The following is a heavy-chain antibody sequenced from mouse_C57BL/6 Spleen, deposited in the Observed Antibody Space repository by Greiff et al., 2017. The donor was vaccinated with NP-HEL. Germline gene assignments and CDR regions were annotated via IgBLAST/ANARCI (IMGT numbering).Heavy chain of an antibody. CDR3: ARIGTTVVASPWYFDV. CDR1: GYTFTSYG. J-gene: IGHJ1*03. D-gene: IGHD1-1*01. CDR2: IYPRSGNT. V-gene: IGHV1-81*01. Sequence: QVQLKQSGAELARPGASVKLSCKASGYTFTSYGISWVKQRTGQGLEWIGEIYPRSGNTYYNEKFKGKATLTADKSSSTAYMELRSLTSEDSAVYFCARIGTTVVASPWYFDVWGTGTTVTVSS.